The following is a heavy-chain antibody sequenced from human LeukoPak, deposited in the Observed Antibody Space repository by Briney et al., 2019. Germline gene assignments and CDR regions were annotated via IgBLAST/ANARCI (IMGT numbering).Heavy chain of an antibody. J-gene: IGHJ5*02. CDR3: AREYYYGSGFDP. Sequence: GGSLRLSCAASGFTFSSYSMNWVRQAPGKGLEWVSSISSSSSYIHYADSVKGRFTISRDNAKNSLYLQMNSLRAEDTAVYYCAREYYYGSGFDPWGQGTLVTVSS. D-gene: IGHD3-10*01. CDR1: GFTFSSYS. CDR2: ISSSSSYI. V-gene: IGHV3-21*01.